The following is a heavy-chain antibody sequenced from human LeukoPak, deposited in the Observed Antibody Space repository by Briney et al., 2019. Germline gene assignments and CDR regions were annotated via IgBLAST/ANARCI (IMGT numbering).Heavy chain of an antibody. Sequence: GESLRLSCAASGFTFKKYWMNWVRQVPGKGLECLANIKEDGSETYYADSVKGRFAISRDNPKNLLFLQINSLRVEDTAVYYCARGVVARNWFDPWGQGTLVTVSS. V-gene: IGHV3-7*01. D-gene: IGHD2-15*01. CDR2: IKEDGSET. CDR1: GFTFKKYW. CDR3: ARGVVARNWFDP. J-gene: IGHJ5*02.